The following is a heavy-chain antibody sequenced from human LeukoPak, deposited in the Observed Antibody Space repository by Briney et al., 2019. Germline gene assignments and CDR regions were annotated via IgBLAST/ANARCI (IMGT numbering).Heavy chain of an antibody. V-gene: IGHV1-69*13. CDR2: IIPVYGTA. J-gene: IGHJ3*02. CDR3: ARSGGLGASNADAFDI. Sequence: RASVKVSCTRSGGTFNNYGLNWVRQAPGQGLEWMGGIIPVYGTANYAQKFRDRVTITSDESTSTTYMELSSLRSEDTAVYYCARSGGLGASNADAFDIWGQGTTVTVSS. CDR1: GGTFNNYG. D-gene: IGHD1-26*01.